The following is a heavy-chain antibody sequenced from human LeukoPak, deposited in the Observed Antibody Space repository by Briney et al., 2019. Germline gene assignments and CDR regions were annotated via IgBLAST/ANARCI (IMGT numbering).Heavy chain of an antibody. D-gene: IGHD6-6*01. CDR3: ASAQYSSSWAFDN. CDR1: GGSISSGSYH. J-gene: IGHJ4*02. V-gene: IGHV4-61*02. Sequence: SETLSLTCTVSGGSISSGSYHWTWIRQPAGKGLEWIGRIYGSETTNYNPSLKSRVTMSVDTSKNQFSLKLSSVTAADTAVYYCASAQYSSSWAFDNWGQGTLVTVSS. CDR2: IYGSETT.